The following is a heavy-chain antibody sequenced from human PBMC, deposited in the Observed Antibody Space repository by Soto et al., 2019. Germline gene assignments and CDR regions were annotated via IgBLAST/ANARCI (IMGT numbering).Heavy chain of an antibody. J-gene: IGHJ3*02. CDR3: AKDSGLPGFGVVIHAFDI. Sequence: PGGSLRLSCAVSGFDFSDYAMSWVRQAPGKGLEWVSTISGSIGSSLYADSVKGRFSISKDNSNKILYLQMNSLRAEDTALYYCAKDSGLPGFGVVIHAFDIWGQGTMVTVSS. CDR1: GFDFSDYA. CDR2: ISGSIGSS. D-gene: IGHD3-16*01. V-gene: IGHV3-23*01.